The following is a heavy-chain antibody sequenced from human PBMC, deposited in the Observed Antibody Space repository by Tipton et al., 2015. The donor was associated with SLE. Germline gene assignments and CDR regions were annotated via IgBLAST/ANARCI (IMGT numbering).Heavy chain of an antibody. J-gene: IGHJ4*02. CDR3: ARSRGYYPDS. CDR1: GGSINSYY. V-gene: IGHV4-59*01. CDR2: IYYSGST. Sequence: TLSLTCTVSGGSINSYYWSWFRQPPGKGLEWIGYIYYSGSTNYNPSLKSRVTISIDTSKNHFSLNLTSVTTADTAVYYCARSRGYYPDSWGQGTLVTVSS. D-gene: IGHD3-22*01.